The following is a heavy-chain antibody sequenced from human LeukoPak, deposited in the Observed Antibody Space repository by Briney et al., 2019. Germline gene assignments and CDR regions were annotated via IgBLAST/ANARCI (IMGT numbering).Heavy chain of an antibody. D-gene: IGHD3-10*01. Sequence: MTSETLSLTCTVSGGSISSGSYYWSWIRQPAGKGLEWIGRIYTSGSTNYNPSLKSRVTISVDTSKNQLSLKLSSVTAADTAVYYCARHRITMVRGVIGWLPSAFDIWGQGTMVTVSS. V-gene: IGHV4-61*02. J-gene: IGHJ3*02. CDR3: ARHRITMVRGVIGWLPSAFDI. CDR1: GGSISSGSYY. CDR2: IYTSGST.